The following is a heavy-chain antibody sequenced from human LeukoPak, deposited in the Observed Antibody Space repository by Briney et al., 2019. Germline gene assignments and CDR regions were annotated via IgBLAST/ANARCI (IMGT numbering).Heavy chain of an antibody. D-gene: IGHD3-10*01. CDR1: GFTFSSYW. J-gene: IGHJ4*02. Sequence: GGSLRLSCAASGFTFSSYWVSWVRQAPGKGLEWVSYISSSSSTIYYADSVKGRFTISRDNAKNSLYLQMNSLRAEDTAVYYCARDTYVFYWGQGTLVTVSS. CDR2: ISSSSSTI. CDR3: ARDTYVFY. V-gene: IGHV3-48*04.